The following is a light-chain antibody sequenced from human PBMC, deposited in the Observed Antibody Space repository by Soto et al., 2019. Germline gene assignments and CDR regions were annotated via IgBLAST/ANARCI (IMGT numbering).Light chain of an antibody. Sequence: DIQMTQSPSTLSASVGDRVTITCRASQSISSWLAWYQQKPGKAPKLLMYKASSLESGVPSRFSGSGSGTEFTLTISSLQPDDFATYYCRQYNSYRTFGQGTKVDIK. V-gene: IGKV1-5*03. CDR1: QSISSW. J-gene: IGKJ1*01. CDR2: KAS. CDR3: RQYNSYRT.